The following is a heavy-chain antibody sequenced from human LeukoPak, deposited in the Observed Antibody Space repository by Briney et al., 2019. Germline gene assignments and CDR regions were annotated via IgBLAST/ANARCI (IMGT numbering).Heavy chain of an antibody. Sequence: PSETLSLTCAVYGGSFSGYYWSWIRQPPEKGLEWIGEINHSGSTNYNPSLKSRVTISVDTSKNQFSLKLSSVTAADTAVYYCARVKLRFLEWLRSHYYGMDVWGQGTTVTVSS. D-gene: IGHD3-3*01. J-gene: IGHJ6*02. CDR2: INHSGST. V-gene: IGHV4-34*01. CDR1: GGSFSGYY. CDR3: ARVKLRFLEWLRSHYYGMDV.